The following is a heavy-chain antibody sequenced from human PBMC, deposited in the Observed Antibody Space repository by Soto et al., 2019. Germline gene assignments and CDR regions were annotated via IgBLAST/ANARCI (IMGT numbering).Heavy chain of an antibody. V-gene: IGHV4-59*01. CDR3: ARDVKEGADY. J-gene: IGHJ4*02. CDR1: GGSISSYY. Sequence: SETLSLTCTVSGGSISSYYWSWIRQPPGKGLEWIGYIYYSGSTNYSPSLKSRVTISVDTSKNQFSLKLSSVTAADTAVYYCARDVKEGADYWGQGTLVTVSS. CDR2: IYYSGST.